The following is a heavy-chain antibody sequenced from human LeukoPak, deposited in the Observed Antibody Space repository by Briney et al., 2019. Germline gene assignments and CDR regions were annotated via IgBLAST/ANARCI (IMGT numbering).Heavy chain of an antibody. CDR3: ARSGYDSQTAYFDY. V-gene: IGHV3-11*01. CDR2: ISSSGSTI. Sequence: GGSLRLSYAASGFTFSDYYMSWIRQAPGKGLEWVSYISSSGSTIYYADSVKGRFTISRDNAKNSLYLQMNSLSAEDTAVYYCARSGYDSQTAYFDYWGQGTLVTVSS. D-gene: IGHD5-12*01. CDR1: GFTFSDYY. J-gene: IGHJ4*02.